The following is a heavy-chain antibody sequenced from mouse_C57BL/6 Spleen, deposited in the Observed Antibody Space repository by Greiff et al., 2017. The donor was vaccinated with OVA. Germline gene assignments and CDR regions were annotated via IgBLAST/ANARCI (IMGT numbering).Heavy chain of an antibody. CDR1: GFTFSSYT. V-gene: IGHV5-9*01. D-gene: IGHD1-1*01. CDR3: ARDYYGSSDY. J-gene: IGHJ2*01. CDR2: ISGGGGNT. Sequence: DVQLQESGGGLVKPGGSLKLSCAASGFTFSSYTMSWVRQTPEKRLEWVATISGGGGNTYYPDSVKGRFTISRDNAKNTLYLQMSSLRSEDTALYYCARDYYGSSDYWGQGTTLTVSS.